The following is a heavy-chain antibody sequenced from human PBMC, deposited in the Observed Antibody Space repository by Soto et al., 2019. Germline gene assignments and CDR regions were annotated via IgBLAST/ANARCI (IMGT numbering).Heavy chain of an antibody. Sequence: GESLKISCKGSGYSFTSYWIGWVRQVPGKGLSWKGPIFPGAPDTRYSQSFQRQFTNSADKPPSPAYLQWSRQKASDTDMYYCARLLGYYDFWSGYSHFDYWGQGTLVTVSS. CDR1: GYSFTSYW. CDR3: ARLLGYYDFWSGYSHFDY. V-gene: IGHV5-51*01. D-gene: IGHD3-3*01. CDR2: IFPGAPDT. J-gene: IGHJ4*02.